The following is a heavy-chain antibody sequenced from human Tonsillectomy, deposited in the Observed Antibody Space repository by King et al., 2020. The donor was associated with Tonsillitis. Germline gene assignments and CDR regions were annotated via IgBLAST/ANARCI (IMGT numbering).Heavy chain of an antibody. CDR1: GGSISNYY. CDR3: AREPFWSGYPYYFDY. CDR2: IYTSGST. D-gene: IGHD3-3*01. Sequence: VQLQESGPGLVKPSETLSLICNVSGGSISNYYWSWIRQPAGKGLEWIGRIYTSGSTNYNPSLKSRVTMSVDTSKNQFSLKLGSVTAADTAVYYCAREPFWSGYPYYFDYWGQGTLVTVSS. J-gene: IGHJ4*02. V-gene: IGHV4-4*07.